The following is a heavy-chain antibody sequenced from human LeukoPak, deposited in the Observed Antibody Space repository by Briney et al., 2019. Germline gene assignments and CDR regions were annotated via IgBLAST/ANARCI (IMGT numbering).Heavy chain of an antibody. CDR3: AKNGDLYYYYYYGMDV. CDR2: ISSSGSTI. V-gene: IGHV3-11*01. J-gene: IGHJ6*02. Sequence: GGSLRLSCAASGFTFSDYYMSWIRQAPGKGLEWVSYISSSGSTIYYADSAKGRFTISRDNSKNTLYLQMNSLRAEGTAIYYCAKNGDLYYYYYYGMDVWGQGTTVTVSS. D-gene: IGHD4-17*01. CDR1: GFTFSDYY.